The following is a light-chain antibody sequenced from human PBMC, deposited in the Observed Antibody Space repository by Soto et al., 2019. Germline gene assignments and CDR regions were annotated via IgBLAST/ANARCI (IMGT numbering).Light chain of an antibody. CDR3: KQYNNCSRST. CDR1: QSINSN. V-gene: IGKV3-15*01. CDR2: RAS. J-gene: IGKJ4*01. Sequence: EIVMTKSPATLSLSPGERATLSCRASQSINSNLAWYQQKPGQAPRLLMFRASIRATGFPARFSGSGSGTEFNITISSLQSEYSLIYYCKQYNNCSRSTFVGGTKLEI.